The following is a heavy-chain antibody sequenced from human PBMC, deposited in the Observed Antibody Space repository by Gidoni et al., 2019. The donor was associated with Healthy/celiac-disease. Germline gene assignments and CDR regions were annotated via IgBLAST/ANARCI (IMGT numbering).Heavy chain of an antibody. Sequence: QAPGKGLEWVSYISSSGSTIYYADSVKGRFTISRDNDKNSLYLQMNSLRAEDTAVYYCARVKGYCSGGSCYNWFDPWGQGTLVTVSS. V-gene: IGHV3-11*01. J-gene: IGHJ5*02. CDR2: ISSSGSTI. CDR3: ARVKGYCSGGSCYNWFDP. D-gene: IGHD2-15*01.